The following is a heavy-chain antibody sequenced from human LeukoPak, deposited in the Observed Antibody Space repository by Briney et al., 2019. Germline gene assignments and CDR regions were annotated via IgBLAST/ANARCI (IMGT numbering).Heavy chain of an antibody. CDR1: GGSIVSYY. CDR3: ARYLAAGYFDL. D-gene: IGHD6-25*01. V-gene: IGHV4-59*08. J-gene: IGHJ2*01. Sequence: PSETLSLTCTVSGGSIVSYYWSWIRQPPGKGLEWIGYIYYTGSTNYNPSLKSRVTISVDTSKIQFSLKLSSVTAADTAVYYCARYLAAGYFDLWGRGTLVTVSS. CDR2: IYYTGST.